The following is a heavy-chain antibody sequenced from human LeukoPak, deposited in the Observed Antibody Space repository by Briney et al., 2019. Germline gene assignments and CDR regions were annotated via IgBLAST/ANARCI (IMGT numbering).Heavy chain of an antibody. J-gene: IGHJ4*02. D-gene: IGHD6-13*01. CDR2: ITGSGGNT. CDR1: GFTFNNYA. CDR3: GKDQNVAAAGVPYDY. Sequence: GSLRLSCAASGFTFNNYAMSLVRQAPGKGLEWVSAITGSGGNTYYADSVKGRFTISRDNSKNTLYLQMNSLRAEDTAVYYCGKDQNVAAAGVPYDYWGQRTLVTVSS. V-gene: IGHV3-23*01.